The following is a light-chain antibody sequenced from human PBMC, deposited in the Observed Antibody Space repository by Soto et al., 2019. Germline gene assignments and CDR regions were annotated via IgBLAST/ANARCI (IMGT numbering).Light chain of an antibody. Sequence: IVMTQSPATLCVSPGEGATLSCRASQSVSSNLAWYQQKPGQAPRLLIYGASTRATGIPARFSGGGSGTDFTLTISRLEPEDFAVYYCQQFSSYPLTFGGGTKVDI. J-gene: IGKJ4*01. CDR2: GAS. CDR3: QQFSSYPLT. CDR1: QSVSSN. V-gene: IGKV3-15*01.